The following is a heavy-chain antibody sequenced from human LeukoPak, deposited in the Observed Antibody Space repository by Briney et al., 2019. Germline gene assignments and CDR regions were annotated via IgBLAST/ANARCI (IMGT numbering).Heavy chain of an antibody. Sequence: SETLSLTCTVSGGSIRSSSYYWGWIRQPPGKGLEWIGSIYYSGSTSYNSSLKSRVTISVDTSRNQFSLKLSSVTAADTAVYYCATEGDASKTINYDILTGFFYWGQGTLVTVSS. CDR3: ATEGDASKTINYDILTGFFY. CDR1: GGSIRSSSYY. D-gene: IGHD3-9*01. V-gene: IGHV4-39*07. J-gene: IGHJ4*02. CDR2: IYYSGST.